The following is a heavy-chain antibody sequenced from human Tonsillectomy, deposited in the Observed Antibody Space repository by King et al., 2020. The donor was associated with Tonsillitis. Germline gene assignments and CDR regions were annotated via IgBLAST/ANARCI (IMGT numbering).Heavy chain of an antibody. Sequence: VQLVESGGGLVQPGGSLRLSCAASGFTFSSYAMSWVRQAPGKGLEWVSVISGSGGSTYYADSVKGRFTISRNNSKNTLYLQMNSLRAEDTAVYYCASRGYSYATYYYFDYWGQGTLVTVSS. V-gene: IGHV3-23*04. D-gene: IGHD5-18*01. CDR2: ISGSGGST. CDR1: GFTFSSYA. CDR3: ASRGYSYATYYYFDY. J-gene: IGHJ4*02.